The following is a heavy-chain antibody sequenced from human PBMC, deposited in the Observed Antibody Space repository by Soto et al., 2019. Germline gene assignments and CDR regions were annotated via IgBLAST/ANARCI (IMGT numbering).Heavy chain of an antibody. D-gene: IGHD6-13*01. CDR2: IYWDDDE. Sequence: QITLKESGPTLVKPTQTLTLTCTFSGFSLSTTGVGVGWIRQPPGKALECLALIYWDDDEHYSPSLKTRPTVTKDTSKNQVVVTMTNMDPVDTATYYRADRRGGYSSRSLFTFDFWGEGALVTVSS. V-gene: IGHV2-5*02. CDR1: GFSLSTTGVG. J-gene: IGHJ4*02. CDR3: ADRRGGYSSRSLFTFDF.